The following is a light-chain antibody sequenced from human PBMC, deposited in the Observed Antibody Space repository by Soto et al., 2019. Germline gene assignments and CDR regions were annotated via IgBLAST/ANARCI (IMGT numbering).Light chain of an antibody. J-gene: IGKJ1*01. Sequence: EIVMTQSPATLSLSPGERATLSCGASQSVSSSNLAWYQQKRGQSPRLLIYDASNRATGIPARFSGTGSETDFTLPISSLEPEDFAIYYCQQRSKMPLTFGHGTKVDTK. CDR3: QQRSKMPLT. CDR1: QSVSSSN. V-gene: IGKV3D-20*02. CDR2: DAS.